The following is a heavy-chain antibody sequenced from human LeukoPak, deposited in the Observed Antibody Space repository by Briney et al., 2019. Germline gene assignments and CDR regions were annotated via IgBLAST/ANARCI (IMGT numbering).Heavy chain of an antibody. J-gene: IGHJ6*03. CDR2: IYHSGST. CDR1: GYSISSGYY. CDR3: ARHYYYYYYMDV. V-gene: IGHV4-38-2*01. Sequence: SETLSLTCAVSGYSISSGYYWGWIRQPPGKGLEGIGSIYHSGSTYYNPSLKSRVTISVDTSKNQFSLKLRSVTAADTAVYSCARHYYYYYYMDVWGKGTTVTVSS.